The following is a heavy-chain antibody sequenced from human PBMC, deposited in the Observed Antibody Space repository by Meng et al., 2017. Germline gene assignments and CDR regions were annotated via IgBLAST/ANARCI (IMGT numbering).Heavy chain of an antibody. D-gene: IGHD3-9*01. Sequence: HLVGAGGDVVKPGGSLRLSCAASGFYCSNAWMSWGRQAPGKGLEWVGRIKSNTDGGTAEYAAPVTGRFTISRDDSKSTLYLQMSGLRIDDTGVYYCTWDDKAVSDYWGQGTLVTVSS. J-gene: IGHJ4*02. V-gene: IGHV3-15*01. CDR3: TWDDKAVSDY. CDR2: IKSNTDGGTA. CDR1: GFYCSNAW.